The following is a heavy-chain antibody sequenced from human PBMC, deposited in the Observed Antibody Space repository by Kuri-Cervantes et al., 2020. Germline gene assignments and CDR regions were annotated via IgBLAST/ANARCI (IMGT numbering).Heavy chain of an antibody. V-gene: IGHV3-48*04. CDR3: ARAGGIVVVMFAFDI. CDR2: ISSSGSTI. CDR1: GFTFSSYA. Sequence: GESLKISCAASGFTFSSYAMSWVRQAPGKGLEWVSYISSSGSTIYYADSVKGRFTISRDNAKNSLYLQMNSLRAEDTAVYYCARAGGIVVVMFAFDIWGQGTMVTVSS. D-gene: IGHD3-22*01. J-gene: IGHJ3*02.